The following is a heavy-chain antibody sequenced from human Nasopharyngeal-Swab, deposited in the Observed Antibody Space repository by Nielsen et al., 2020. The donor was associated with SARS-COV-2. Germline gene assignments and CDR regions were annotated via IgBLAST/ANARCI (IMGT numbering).Heavy chain of an antibody. J-gene: IGHJ4*02. D-gene: IGHD2-15*01. Sequence: LKISCAASGFTFSGYEMNWVRQAPGKGLEWVSYISTSGNTIYYADSVKGRFTISRDNAKNSLYLQMNSLRAEDTAVYYCARERWPYFFDFWGQGSLVTVSS. CDR3: ARERWPYFFDF. CDR2: ISTSGNTI. CDR1: GFTFSGYE. V-gene: IGHV3-48*03.